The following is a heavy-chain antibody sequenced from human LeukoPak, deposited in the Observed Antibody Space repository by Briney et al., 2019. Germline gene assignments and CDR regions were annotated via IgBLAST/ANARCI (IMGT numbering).Heavy chain of an antibody. CDR3: ARGRFGSC. CDR2: ISSSGNSI. Sequence: GGSLRLSCTASGFTFSGYEMNWVRQAPGKGLEWVSYISSSGNSIYYADSVKGRFTISRDNAKNSLYLQMNSLRAEDMAVYYCARGRFGSCWGQGTLVTGSS. V-gene: IGHV3-48*03. CDR1: GFTFSGYE. D-gene: IGHD6-13*01. J-gene: IGHJ1*01.